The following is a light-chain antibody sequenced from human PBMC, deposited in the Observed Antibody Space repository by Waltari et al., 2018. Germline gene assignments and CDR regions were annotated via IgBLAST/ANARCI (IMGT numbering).Light chain of an antibody. CDR3: QQFGSLPFT. CDR1: QSVSSNY. V-gene: IGKV3-20*01. J-gene: IGKJ3*01. Sequence: DIVLTQSPGTLSLSPGERATLSCRASQSVSSNYLAWYQQKPGQAPRLLIYDASSRATGIPDRVSGSGSGTDFTLSISRLEPEDFAVYYCQQFGSLPFTFGPGTKVDIK. CDR2: DAS.